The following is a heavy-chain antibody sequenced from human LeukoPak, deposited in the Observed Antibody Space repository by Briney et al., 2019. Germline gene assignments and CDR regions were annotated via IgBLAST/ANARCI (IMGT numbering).Heavy chain of an antibody. CDR2: INHDGSEN. Sequence: TGGSLRLSCAASGFNFRFSWMTWVRQAPGKGLEGVANINHDGSENFYVESVKGRFTISRDNTKNPLYLEMNSLRAEDTAVYYCAKDRGYSYQIDFWGQGSLVTVSS. CDR3: AKDRGYSYQIDF. V-gene: IGHV3-7*05. CDR1: GFNFRFSW. J-gene: IGHJ4*02. D-gene: IGHD5-18*01.